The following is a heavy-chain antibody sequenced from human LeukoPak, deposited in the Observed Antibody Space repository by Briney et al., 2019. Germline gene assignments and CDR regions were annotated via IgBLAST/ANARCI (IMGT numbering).Heavy chain of an antibody. CDR1: GFTFSSYA. V-gene: IGHV3-30*04. D-gene: IGHD1-26*01. CDR2: ISYDGSNK. Sequence: GGSLRLSCAASGFTFSSYAMHWVRQAPGKGLEWVAVISYDGSNKYYADSVKGRFTISRDNSKNTLYLQINSLRAEDTAVYYCARCPSGGSPDYWGQGTLVTVSS. CDR3: ARCPSGGSPDY. J-gene: IGHJ4*02.